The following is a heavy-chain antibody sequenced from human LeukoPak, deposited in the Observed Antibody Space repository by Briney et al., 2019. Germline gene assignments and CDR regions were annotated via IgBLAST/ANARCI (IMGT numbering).Heavy chain of an antibody. J-gene: IGHJ6*03. V-gene: IGHV3-53*01. CDR2: VYSGAGGST. D-gene: IGHD6-6*01. CDR3: ARVLAARHHWYYYYMDV. Sequence: GGSLRLSCAASGLRVSDYYMSWVRQAPGKGLEWVSVVYSGAGGSTYYAESVKGRFTISRDSSTNTLFHQMVRLRDDDTAVYYCARVLAARHHWYYYYMDVWGKGTTVTVSS. CDR1: GLRVSDYY.